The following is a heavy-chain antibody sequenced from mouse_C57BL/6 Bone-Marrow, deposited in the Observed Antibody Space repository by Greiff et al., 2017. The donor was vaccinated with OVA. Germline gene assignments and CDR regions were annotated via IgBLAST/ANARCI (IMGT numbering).Heavy chain of an antibody. D-gene: IGHD1-1*01. V-gene: IGHV1-7*01. CDR2: IKPSGGYT. Sequence: VKLQESGAELVKPGASVTLSCKASGYTFTSYCMHWVKQRPGQGLEWIGYIKPSGGYTKYNQEITDKDTLTADRASSTTYMQLSSLTYEESAVYYCARESYGTGGYWGQGTTLTVSS. CDR3: ARESYGTGGY. J-gene: IGHJ2*01. CDR1: GYTFTSYC.